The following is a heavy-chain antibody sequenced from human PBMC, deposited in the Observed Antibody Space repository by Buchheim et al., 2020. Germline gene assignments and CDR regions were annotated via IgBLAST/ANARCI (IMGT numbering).Heavy chain of an antibody. D-gene: IGHD3-22*01. CDR3: ARAEDYYDSSGYSQYFDY. CDR2: INPNSGGT. Sequence: QVQLVQSGAEVKKPGASVKVSCKASGYTFTGYYMHWVRQAPGQGLEWMGWINPNSGGTNYAQKFQGWVTMTRDTSIRPAYMELSRLRSDDTAVYYCARAEDYYDSSGYSQYFDYWGQGTL. V-gene: IGHV1-2*04. CDR1: GYTFTGYY. J-gene: IGHJ4*02.